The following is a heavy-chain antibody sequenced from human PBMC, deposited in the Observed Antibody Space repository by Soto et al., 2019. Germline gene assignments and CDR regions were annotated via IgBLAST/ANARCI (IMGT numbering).Heavy chain of an antibody. V-gene: IGHV3-15*07. CDR2: VKSKADGGSG. D-gene: IGHD1-26*01. J-gene: IGHJ4*01. Sequence: TGGSLRLSCAASGFTFSIYSMNWVRQVPGKGLEWVGRVKSKADGGSGDYAAPVKGRFVVSRDDSKDIVYLQMNSLKIEDTGVYYCTTDSRTTLPEIRFDYWGHGTQVTVSS. CDR3: TTDSRTTLPEIRFDY. CDR1: GFTFSIYS.